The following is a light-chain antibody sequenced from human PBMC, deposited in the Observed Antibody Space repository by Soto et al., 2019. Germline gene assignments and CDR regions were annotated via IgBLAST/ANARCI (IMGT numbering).Light chain of an antibody. CDR3: LQVSSFPRT. CDR2: TAS. CDR1: RGIGDR. Sequence: DIQMTQSPSPLSAVVGDRVTITCRASRGIGDRLAWFQQKPGKAPQFLIQTASNLQSGVPSRFSGSGSGTEFILSINSLQPEDIATYYCLQVSSFPRTFGQGTKVEIK. J-gene: IGKJ1*01. V-gene: IGKV1-12*01.